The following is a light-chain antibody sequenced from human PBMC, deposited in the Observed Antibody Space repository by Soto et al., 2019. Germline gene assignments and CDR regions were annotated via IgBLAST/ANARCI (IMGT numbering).Light chain of an antibody. Sequence: DIVMTQSPDSLAVSLGERANINCKSSQRVLYSSSNKNYLAWYQQKPGQPPKLLIYWASTRESGVPDRFSGSGSGTDFTLTISSLQAEDVAVYYCQQYCSSPWTFGQGTKVEIK. CDR1: QRVLYSSSNKNY. J-gene: IGKJ1*01. V-gene: IGKV4-1*01. CDR2: WAS. CDR3: QQYCSSPWT.